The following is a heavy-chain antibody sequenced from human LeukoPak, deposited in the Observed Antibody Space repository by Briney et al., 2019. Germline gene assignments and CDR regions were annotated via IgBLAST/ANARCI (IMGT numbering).Heavy chain of an antibody. CDR3: ARVAEAYFYYMDI. V-gene: IGHV3-33*01. J-gene: IGHJ6*03. CDR2: LWYDGSNK. Sequence: PGGSLRLSCVASGFTLSSYGMHWVRQAPGKGLEWVAVLWYDGSNKKYGDSGKGRFTISSDDSRNTLYLQMGSLRAEDTGVYYCARVAEAYFYYMDIWGEGTTVTVSS. CDR1: GFTLSSYG.